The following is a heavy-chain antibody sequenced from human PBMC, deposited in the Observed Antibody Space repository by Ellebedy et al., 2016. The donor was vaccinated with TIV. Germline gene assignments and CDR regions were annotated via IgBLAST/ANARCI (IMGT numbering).Heavy chain of an antibody. CDR2: MNPNSGNT. CDR1: GGTFSSYA. J-gene: IGHJ4*02. CDR3: ARGRSPEELRFLEWFPGGGY. V-gene: IGHV1-8*02. D-gene: IGHD3-3*01. Sequence: ASVKVSCXASGGTFSSYAISWVRQATGQGLEWMGWMNPNSGNTGYAQKFQGRVTMTRNTSISTAYMELSSLRSEDTAVYYCARGRSPEELRFLEWFPGGGYWGQGTLVTVSS.